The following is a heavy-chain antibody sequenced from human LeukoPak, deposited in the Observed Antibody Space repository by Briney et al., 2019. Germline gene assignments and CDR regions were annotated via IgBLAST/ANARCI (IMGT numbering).Heavy chain of an antibody. CDR1: GFTFSSYW. V-gene: IGHV3-30*05. J-gene: IGHJ4*02. CDR2: ISYDGSNK. Sequence: GGSLRLSCAASGFTFSSYWMSWVRQAPGKGLEWVAVISYDGSNKYYADSVKGRFTISRDNSKNTLYLQMNSLRAEGTAVYYCARDGWYYGSSGYSPADYWGQGTLVTVSS. D-gene: IGHD3-22*01. CDR3: ARDGWYYGSSGYSPADY.